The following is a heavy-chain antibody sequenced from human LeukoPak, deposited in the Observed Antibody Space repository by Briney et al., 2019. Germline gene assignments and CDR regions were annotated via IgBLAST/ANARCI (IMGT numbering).Heavy chain of an antibody. J-gene: IGHJ4*02. CDR3: ARDFLQHRYFDY. Sequence: PGGSLRLSCAASGFTFSSYAMSWVRQAPGKGLEWVSAISGSGGSTYYADSVKGRFTISRDNSKNTLYLQMNSLRAEDTAVYYCARDFLQHRYFDYWGQGTLVTVSS. V-gene: IGHV3-23*01. CDR1: GFTFSSYA. CDR2: ISGSGGST.